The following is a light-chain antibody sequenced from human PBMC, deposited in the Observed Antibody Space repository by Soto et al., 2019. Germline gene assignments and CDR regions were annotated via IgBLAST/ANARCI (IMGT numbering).Light chain of an antibody. V-gene: IGKV3-11*01. CDR2: DAS. J-gene: IGKJ5*01. CDR1: QSVSSY. Sequence: EIVLTQSPATLSLSPGDRATLSCRASQSVSSYLAWYQQRPGQAPRLLIYDASNRATGIPSRFSGSGSGTDFTLTITSLEPEDFAVYYCQQRSNWPPGLTFGQGTRLDIK. CDR3: QQRSNWPPGLT.